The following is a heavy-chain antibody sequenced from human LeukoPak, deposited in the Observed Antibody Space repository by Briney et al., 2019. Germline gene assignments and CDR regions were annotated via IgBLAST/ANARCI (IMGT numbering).Heavy chain of an antibody. CDR3: ARLITGTTTAFDI. V-gene: IGHV4-4*07. CDR2: VYTSGST. J-gene: IGHJ3*02. CDR1: GGSISGYY. Sequence: SETLSLTCSVSGGSISGYYWTWIRQPAGKGLEWIGRVYTSGSTHYNPSLKTRLTMSVDTSKNQFSLKLSSVTAADTAVYYCARLITGTTTAFDIWGQGTMVTVSS. D-gene: IGHD1-7*01.